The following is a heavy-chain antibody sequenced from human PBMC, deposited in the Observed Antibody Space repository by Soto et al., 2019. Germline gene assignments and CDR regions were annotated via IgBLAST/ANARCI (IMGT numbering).Heavy chain of an antibody. CDR3: ARGDATKIVVTTYYAMDV. V-gene: IGHV1-69*12. D-gene: IGHD4-17*01. CDR1: GGSLSNYG. CDR2: IIPVFGTA. Sequence: QVQLVQSGAEVKKPGSSVKVSCKASGGSLSNYGISWVRQAPGQGLEWMGGIIPVFGTANYAQKFQGRVTITADESTNIVYMDVTSMRSEDTDVDYCARGDATKIVVTTYYAMDVWGQGTTVTVSS. J-gene: IGHJ6*02.